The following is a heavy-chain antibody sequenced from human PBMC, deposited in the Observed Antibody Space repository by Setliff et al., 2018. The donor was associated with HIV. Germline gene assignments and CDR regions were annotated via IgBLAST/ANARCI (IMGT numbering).Heavy chain of an antibody. Sequence: SVKVSCKASGGTFSSYAISWVRQAPGQGLEWMGGIIPILGIASYAQKFQGRVTITADKSTSTAYMELSSLRSEDTAVYYCARDSLAAAEYYGMDVWGQGTTVTVSS. J-gene: IGHJ6*02. CDR3: ARDSLAAAEYYGMDV. CDR1: GGTFSSYA. CDR2: IIPILGIA. V-gene: IGHV1-69*10. D-gene: IGHD6-13*01.